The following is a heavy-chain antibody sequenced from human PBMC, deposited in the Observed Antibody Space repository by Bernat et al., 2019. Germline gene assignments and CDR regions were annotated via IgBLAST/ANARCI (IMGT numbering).Heavy chain of an antibody. J-gene: IGHJ4*02. CDR1: GFTFSNAW. D-gene: IGHD3-3*01. Sequence: EVQLVESGGGLVKPGGSLRLSCAASGFTFSNAWMSWVRHAPGKGLEWVGRIKSKTDGGTTDYAAPVKGRFTISRDDSKNTLYLQMNSLKTEDTAVYYCTTNVGRFLESADYWGQGTLVTVSS. CDR2: IKSKTDGGTT. V-gene: IGHV3-15*01. CDR3: TTNVGRFLESADY.